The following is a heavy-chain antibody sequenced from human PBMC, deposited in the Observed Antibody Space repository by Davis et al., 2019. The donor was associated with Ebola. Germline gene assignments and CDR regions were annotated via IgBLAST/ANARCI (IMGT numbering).Heavy chain of an antibody. V-gene: IGHV3-53*04. J-gene: IGHJ6*02. D-gene: IGHD6-13*01. CDR3: AREGSRNDYYYGMDV. CDR2: IYSGGST. Sequence: PGGSLRLSCAASGFTVSSSYMSWVRQAPGKGLEWVSVIYSGGSTYYADSVKGRFTISRHNSKNTLYLQMNSLRAEDTAVYYCAREGSRNDYYYGMDVWGQGTTVTVSS. CDR1: GFTVSSSY.